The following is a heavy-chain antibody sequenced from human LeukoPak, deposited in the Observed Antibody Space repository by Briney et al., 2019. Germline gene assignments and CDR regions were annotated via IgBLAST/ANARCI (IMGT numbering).Heavy chain of an antibody. J-gene: IGHJ4*02. CDR2: IYFSGSA. V-gene: IGHV4-31*03. Sequence: PSETLSLTCTVSGGSISSGGHSWSWMRPHPAKGLEWIGYIYFSGSAYYNPSLESRVTISKDTSKTQFSLKLTSVTAADTAVYYCARGSLRLFDYWGQGTLVTVSS. CDR1: GGSISSGGHS. CDR3: ARGSLRLFDY. D-gene: IGHD5/OR15-5a*01.